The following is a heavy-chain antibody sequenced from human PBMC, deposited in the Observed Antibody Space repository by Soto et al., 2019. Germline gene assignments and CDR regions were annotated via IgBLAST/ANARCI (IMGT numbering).Heavy chain of an antibody. J-gene: IGHJ5*01. D-gene: IGHD6-19*01. CDR2: IYHSGST. CDR3: ARARRAVAGMLDS. V-gene: IGHV4-4*02. Sequence: QVQLQESGPGLVKPSGTLSLTCAVSGGSISSSNWWSWVRQPPGKGLEWLGEIYHSGSTNYNPSLPSRVTILVDKSKNQFSLKLSSVTAADTAVYYCARARRAVAGMLDSWGQGTLVTVS. CDR1: GGSISSSNW.